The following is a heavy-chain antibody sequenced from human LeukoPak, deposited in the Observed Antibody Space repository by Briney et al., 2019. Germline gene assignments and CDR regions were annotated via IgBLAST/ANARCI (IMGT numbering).Heavy chain of an antibody. CDR1: GGSICSNY. D-gene: IGHD6-19*01. Sequence: SETLSLTCTVSGGSICSNYWTWIRQPPGKGLEYIGYIYYTGATNYNPSLKSRVTIPVDTSKNQFSLKMTSVTAADTAVYFCAKYGNSGWVIDNWGQGTLVTVSS. CDR2: IYYTGAT. CDR3: AKYGNSGWVIDN. J-gene: IGHJ4*02. V-gene: IGHV4-59*08.